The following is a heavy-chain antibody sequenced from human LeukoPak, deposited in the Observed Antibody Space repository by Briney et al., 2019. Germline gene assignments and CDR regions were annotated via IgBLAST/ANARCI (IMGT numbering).Heavy chain of an antibody. CDR3: AKGYCSSTSCYLVHSFDY. V-gene: IGHV3-23*01. Sequence: GGSLRLSCAASGFTFSSYAMSWVRQAPGKGLEWVSAISGSGGSTYYADSVKGRFTISRDNSKNTLYLQMNSLRAEDTAVYHCAKGYCSSTSCYLVHSFDYWGQGTLVTVSS. CDR1: GFTFSSYA. D-gene: IGHD2-2*01. J-gene: IGHJ4*02. CDR2: ISGSGGST.